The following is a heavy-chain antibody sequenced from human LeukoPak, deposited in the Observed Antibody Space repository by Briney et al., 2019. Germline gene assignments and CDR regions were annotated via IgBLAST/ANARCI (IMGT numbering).Heavy chain of an antibody. J-gene: IGHJ4*02. CDR1: GRSLSSYY. CDR2: IYYSGSP. Sequence: PSETLSPTCTVSGRSLSSYYSSWVRQPPGKGLEWIGYIYYSGSPNYNPSLKSRLTISVDTPTNQFSLKLRSVTAADTAEYYCARGDFDWLLFPYWGQGTLVTVSS. V-gene: IGHV4-59*01. CDR3: ARGDFDWLLFPY. D-gene: IGHD3-9*01.